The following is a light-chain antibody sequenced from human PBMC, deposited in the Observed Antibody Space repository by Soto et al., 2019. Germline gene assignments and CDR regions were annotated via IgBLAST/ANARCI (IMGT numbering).Light chain of an antibody. Sequence: DIVLTQSPGTLSLSPGERATLSCRTSEAILNNYLAWFQPKPGQPPRLLIYLASNRAAGVPDRFSGSGSGTDFTLTISRLEPEDFAVYYCQHFGTPPWTFGQGTKVEI. CDR1: EAILNNY. V-gene: IGKV3-20*01. CDR3: QHFGTPPWT. CDR2: LAS. J-gene: IGKJ1*01.